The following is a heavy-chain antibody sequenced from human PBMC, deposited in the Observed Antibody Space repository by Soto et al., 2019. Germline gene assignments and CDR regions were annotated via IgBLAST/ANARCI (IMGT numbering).Heavy chain of an antibody. CDR2: MNPNSGNT. CDR3: ARGRITIFGVVIAFDY. Sequence: QVQLVQSGAEVKKPGASVKVSCKASGYTFTSYDINWVRQATGQGLEWMGWMNPNSGNTGYAQKFQGRVTMTRNTSISTGYMELSSLRSEDTAVYYCARGRITIFGVVIAFDYWGQGTLVTVSS. D-gene: IGHD3-3*01. V-gene: IGHV1-8*01. CDR1: GYTFTSYD. J-gene: IGHJ4*02.